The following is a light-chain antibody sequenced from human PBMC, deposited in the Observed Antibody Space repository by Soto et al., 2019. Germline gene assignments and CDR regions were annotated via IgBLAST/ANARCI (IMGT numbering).Light chain of an antibody. CDR1: QTLSNSF. CDR3: QQYGTSEII. J-gene: IGKJ5*01. Sequence: EIVLTQSPGTLSLSPGERATLSCRASQTLSNSFIAWYQQKPGQAPRLLIYDTSSRATGVPDRYSASGSGTDFTLTISRLEPEDFAVSFCQQYGTSEIIFGQGTRLEIK. V-gene: IGKV3-20*01. CDR2: DTS.